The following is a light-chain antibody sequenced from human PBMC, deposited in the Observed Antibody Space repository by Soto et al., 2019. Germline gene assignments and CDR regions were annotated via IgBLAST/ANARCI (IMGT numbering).Light chain of an antibody. CDR1: QSISSY. CDR3: QQSYSTSIT. CDR2: AAS. Sequence: DIQRTQSPSSMSAPVGDRVTITCRASQSISSYLNWYQQKPGKAPKLLIYAASSLQSGVPSRFSGSGSGTDFTLTISSLQPEDFATYYCQQSYSTSITFGQGTRLEI. J-gene: IGKJ5*01. V-gene: IGKV1-39*01.